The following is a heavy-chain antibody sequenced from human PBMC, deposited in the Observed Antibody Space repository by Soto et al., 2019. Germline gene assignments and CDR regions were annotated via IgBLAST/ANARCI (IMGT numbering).Heavy chain of an antibody. D-gene: IGHD2-15*01. CDR1: GYSFTSYW. CDR3: ARPKVTRRWYYGMDV. CDR2: IYPGDSDT. V-gene: IGHV5-51*01. Sequence: GESLKISCKGSGYSFTSYWIGWVRQMPGKGLECMGIIYPGDSDTRYSPSFQGQVTISADKSISTAYLQWSSLKASDTAMYYCARPKVTRRWYYGMDVWGQGTTVTVSS. J-gene: IGHJ6*02.